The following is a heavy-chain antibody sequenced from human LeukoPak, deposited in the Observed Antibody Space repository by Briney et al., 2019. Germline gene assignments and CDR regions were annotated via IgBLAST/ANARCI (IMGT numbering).Heavy chain of an antibody. CDR3: ARGDIVLMVYAPKY. D-gene: IGHD2-8*01. CDR2: ISYDGSNK. Sequence: GDSLRLSCAASGFTFSSYGMHWVRQAPGKGLEWVAVISYDGSNKYYADSVKGRFTISRDNSKNTLYLQMNSLRAEDTAVYYCARGDIVLMVYAPKYWGQGTLVTVSS. V-gene: IGHV3-30*19. CDR1: GFTFSSYG. J-gene: IGHJ4*02.